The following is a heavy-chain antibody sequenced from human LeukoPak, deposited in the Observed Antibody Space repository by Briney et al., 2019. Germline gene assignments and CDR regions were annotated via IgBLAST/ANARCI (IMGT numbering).Heavy chain of an antibody. V-gene: IGHV3-9*01. D-gene: IGHD3-22*01. Sequence: PGGSLRLSCAASGFTFDDYAMHWVRQAPGKGLEWVSGISWNSGSIGYADSVKGRFTISRDNAKSSLYLQMNSLRAEDTALYYCAKVGYDSSHSDYWGQGTLVTVSS. J-gene: IGHJ4*02. CDR2: ISWNSGSI. CDR3: AKVGYDSSHSDY. CDR1: GFTFDDYA.